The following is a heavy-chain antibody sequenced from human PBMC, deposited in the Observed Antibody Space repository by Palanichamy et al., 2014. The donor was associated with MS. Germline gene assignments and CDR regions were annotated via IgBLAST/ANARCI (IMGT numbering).Heavy chain of an antibody. J-gene: IGHJ6*02. D-gene: IGHD2-2*01. CDR3: ARDCSSTACYVYGMDV. CDR2: MYSSGST. CDR1: GGSVRSGIYY. Sequence: ESGPGLVKPSETLSLTCTVSGGSVRSGIYYWSWIRQPPGKGLEWIGYMYSSGSTKYTPSLKSRVAISIDTSKNQFSLRLTSVTAADTAVYYCARDCSSTACYVYGMDVWGQGTTVTVSS. V-gene: IGHV4-61*01.